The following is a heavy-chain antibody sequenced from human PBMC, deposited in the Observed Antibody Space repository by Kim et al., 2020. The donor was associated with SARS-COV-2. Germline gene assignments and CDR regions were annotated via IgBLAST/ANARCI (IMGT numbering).Heavy chain of an antibody. CDR3: VKDSSATC. V-gene: IGHV3-74*01. Sequence: GGSLRLSCAASGFTFSSTWMQWVRQAPGKGLVWVSRINTDGTFTSYADSVKGRFTISRDNAKNTLYLQMNSLRPEDTAMYYCVKDSSATCWGQGTLVTVSS. J-gene: IGHJ4*02. CDR2: INTDGTFT. D-gene: IGHD2-2*01. CDR1: GFTFSSTW.